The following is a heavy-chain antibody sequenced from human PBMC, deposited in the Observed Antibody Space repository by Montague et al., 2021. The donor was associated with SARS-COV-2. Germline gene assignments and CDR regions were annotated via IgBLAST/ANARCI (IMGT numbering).Heavy chain of an antibody. V-gene: IGHV4-39*01. J-gene: IGHJ4*02. CDR2: IYYSGST. CDR1: GGSISSSSYY. Sequence: SEILSLTCTVSGGSISSSSYYWGWIRQPPGKGLEWIGSIYYSGSTYYNPSLKSRVTISVDTSKNQFSLKLSSVTAADTAVYYCARRKAGYCSGGSCYSAAVFDYWGQGTLVTVSS. D-gene: IGHD2-15*01. CDR3: ARRKAGYCSGGSCYSAAVFDY.